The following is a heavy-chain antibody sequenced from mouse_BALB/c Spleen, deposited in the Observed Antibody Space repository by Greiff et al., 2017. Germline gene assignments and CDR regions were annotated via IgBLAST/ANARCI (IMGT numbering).Heavy chain of an antibody. CDR2: ISSGGST. D-gene: IGHD2-4*01. J-gene: IGHJ4*01. CDR1: GFTFSSYA. V-gene: IGHV5-6-5*01. CDR3: ARGLYDYDNYYAMDY. Sequence: EVKVVESGGGLVKPGGSLKLSCAASGFTFSSYAMSWVRQTPEKRLEWVASISSGGSTYYPDSVKGRFTISRDNARNILYLQMSSLRSEDTAMYYCARGLYDYDNYYAMDYWGQGTSVTVSS.